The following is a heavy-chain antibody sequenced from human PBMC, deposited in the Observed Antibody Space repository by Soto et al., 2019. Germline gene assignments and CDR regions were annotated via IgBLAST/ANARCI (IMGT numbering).Heavy chain of an antibody. V-gene: IGHV4-4*07. Sequence: SETLSLTCSVSGGTISGYYWTWIRQPAGKGLEWIGRIYSSGNTRYNPSLQSRVTMSLDTSNNQFSLRLTSVTAADTAVYYCARGQRFSDWFDPWGQGTLVTVSS. CDR3: ARGQRFSDWFDP. CDR1: GGTISGYY. D-gene: IGHD3-3*01. CDR2: IYSSGNT. J-gene: IGHJ5*02.